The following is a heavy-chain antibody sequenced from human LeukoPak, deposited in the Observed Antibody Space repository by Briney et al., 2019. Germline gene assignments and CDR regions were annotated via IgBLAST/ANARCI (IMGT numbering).Heavy chain of an antibody. D-gene: IGHD4-11*01. CDR1: GFTFSTYG. CDR2: ISYDGSNK. V-gene: IGHV3-30*18. J-gene: IGHJ4*02. Sequence: GGSLRLSCAASGFTFSTYGMHWVRQAPGKGLEWVAVISYDGSNKYYADSVKGRFTISRDNSKNTLYLQMNSLRAEDTAVFYCAKDRHYYSNSFDYWGQGTLVTVSS. CDR3: AKDRHYYSNSFDY.